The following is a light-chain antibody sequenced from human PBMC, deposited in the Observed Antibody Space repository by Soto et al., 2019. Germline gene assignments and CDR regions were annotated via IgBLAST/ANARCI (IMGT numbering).Light chain of an antibody. CDR1: NSNIGRND. CDR3: AAWDDTLRARV. Sequence: QSVLAQPPSASGTPGQRVTISCSGSNSNIGRNDVTWYQQVPGTAPQCLIYSNDQRPSGVPDRISGSRSGTSASLAISGLQSEDEAEYYCAAWDDTLRARVFGGGTKLTVI. V-gene: IGLV1-44*01. CDR2: SND. J-gene: IGLJ2*01.